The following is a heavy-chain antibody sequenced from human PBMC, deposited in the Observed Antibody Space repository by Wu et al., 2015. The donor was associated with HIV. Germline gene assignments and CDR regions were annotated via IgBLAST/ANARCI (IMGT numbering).Heavy chain of an antibody. Sequence: QVQLVQSGAEVKKPGASVKVSCKASGYTFISYGISWVRQAPGQGLEWMGWISAYNGNTNYAQKLQGRVTMTTDTSTSTAYLDLIRLTFDDTAVYFCAREPAAGWVAGYWGQGTLVTVSS. J-gene: IGHJ4*02. CDR1: GYTFISYG. CDR2: ISAYNGNT. D-gene: IGHD6-13*01. CDR3: AREPAAGWVAGY. V-gene: IGHV1-18*01.